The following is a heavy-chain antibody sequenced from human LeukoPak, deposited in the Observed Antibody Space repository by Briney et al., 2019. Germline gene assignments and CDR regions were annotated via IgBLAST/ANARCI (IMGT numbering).Heavy chain of an antibody. CDR1: GGSFSGYY. V-gene: IGHV4-34*01. CDR3: ASAVPGYDSSGYYYYMDV. CDR2: INHSGST. D-gene: IGHD3-22*01. Sequence: SETLSLTCAVYGGSFSGYYWSWIRQPPGKGLEWIGEINHSGSTNYNPSLKSRVTMSVDTSKNQFSLKLSSVTAADTAVYYCASAVPGYDSSGYYYYMDVWGKGTTVTVSS. J-gene: IGHJ6*03.